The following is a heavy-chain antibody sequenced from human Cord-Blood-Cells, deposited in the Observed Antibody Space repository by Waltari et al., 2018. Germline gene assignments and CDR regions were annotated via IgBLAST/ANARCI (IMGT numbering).Heavy chain of an antibody. CDR2: ISYDGSNK. CDR3: AKASYFDL. V-gene: IGHV3-30*18. J-gene: IGHJ2*01. Sequence: QVQLVESGGGVVQPGRSLRLSCAASGFTFSSYGMHWVRQAPGEGLEWVAVISYDGSNKYYADSVKGRFTISRDNSKNTLYLQMNSLRAEDTAVYYCAKASYFDLWGRGTLVTVSS. CDR1: GFTFSSYG.